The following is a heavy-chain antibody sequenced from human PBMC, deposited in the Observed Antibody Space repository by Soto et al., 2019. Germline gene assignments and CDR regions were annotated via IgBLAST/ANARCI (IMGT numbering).Heavy chain of an antibody. CDR3: ARHETTVTTLDY. CDR1: GFSLSTSGVG. CDR2: IYWDDDK. D-gene: IGHD4-4*01. Sequence: SGPTLVNPTQTLMLTCTFSGFSLSTSGVGVGWIRQPPGKALEWLALIYWDDDKRYSPSLKSRLTITKDTSKNQVVLTMTNMDPVDTATYYCARHETTVTTLDYWGQGTLVTVSS. J-gene: IGHJ4*02. V-gene: IGHV2-5*02.